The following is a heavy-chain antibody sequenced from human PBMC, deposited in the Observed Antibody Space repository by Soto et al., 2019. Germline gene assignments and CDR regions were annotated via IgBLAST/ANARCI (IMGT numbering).Heavy chain of an antibody. J-gene: IGHJ6*02. Sequence: PGGSLRLSCAASGFIFSSYAMHWVRQAPGKGLEWGAITSYDGNNKYYADSVKGRLTISRDNPKNTLYLQMNSLRAEDTAVYYCTTDRGAGGCTNGVCYANYYYYGMDVWGQGTTVTVSS. CDR1: GFIFSSYA. V-gene: IGHV3-30-3*01. CDR3: TTDRGAGGCTNGVCYANYYYYGMDV. D-gene: IGHD2-8*01. CDR2: TSYDGNNK.